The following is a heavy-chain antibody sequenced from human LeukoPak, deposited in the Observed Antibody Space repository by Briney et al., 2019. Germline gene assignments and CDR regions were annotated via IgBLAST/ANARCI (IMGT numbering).Heavy chain of an antibody. D-gene: IGHD6-19*01. J-gene: IGHJ4*02. CDR2: IWYDGSNK. Sequence: GGSLRLSCAASGFTFSSYGMHWVRQAPGKGLEWVTVIWYDGSNKYYADSVKGRFTISRDNSKNTLYLQMDSLRAEDTAVYYCARDPGVRWLVGFDYWGQGTLVTVSS. V-gene: IGHV3-33*01. CDR3: ARDPGVRWLVGFDY. CDR1: GFTFSSYG.